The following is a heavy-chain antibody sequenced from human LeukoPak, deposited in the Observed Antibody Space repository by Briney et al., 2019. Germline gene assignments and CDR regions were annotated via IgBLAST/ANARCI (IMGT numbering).Heavy chain of an antibody. V-gene: IGHV4-39*07. Sequence: SETLSLTCTVSGGSISSSSYYWGWIRQPPGKGLEWIGSIYHSGSTYYNPSLKSRVTISVDTSKNQFSLKLSSVTAADTAVYYCARDIDYYGSGSYYLWGQGTLVTVSS. D-gene: IGHD3-10*01. J-gene: IGHJ4*02. CDR1: GGSISSSSYY. CDR2: IYHSGST. CDR3: ARDIDYYGSGSYYL.